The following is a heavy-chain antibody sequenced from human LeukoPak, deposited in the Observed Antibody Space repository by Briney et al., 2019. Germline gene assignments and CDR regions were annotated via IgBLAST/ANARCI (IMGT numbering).Heavy chain of an antibody. CDR3: ARRSEPHDY. D-gene: IGHD1-14*01. Sequence: GGSLRLSCKGSGYTYTDYWIGWVRQMPGKGLEWMGIIYPGDSDTRYSPSFQGQVTISADKSISTAYLQWSSLKACDTAMYYWARRSEPHDYWGQGTLVTVSS. J-gene: IGHJ4*02. CDR1: GYTYTDYW. CDR2: IYPGDSDT. V-gene: IGHV5-51*01.